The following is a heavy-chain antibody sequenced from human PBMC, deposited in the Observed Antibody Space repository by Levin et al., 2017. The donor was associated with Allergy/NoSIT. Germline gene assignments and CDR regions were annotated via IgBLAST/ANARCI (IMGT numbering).Heavy chain of an antibody. V-gene: IGHV3-11*03. CDR3: ARHINNWTGLGY. D-gene: IGHD1-1*01. J-gene: IGHJ4*02. CDR1: GFSFSDYF. CDR2: ISSASNYA. Sequence: GGSLRLSCAASGFSFSDYFMTWIRQAPGEGLEWVAHISSASNYANYADSVKGRFTISRDNAKNSLYLQMNSLRAEETAVYYCARHINNWTGLGYWGQGTLVTVSS.